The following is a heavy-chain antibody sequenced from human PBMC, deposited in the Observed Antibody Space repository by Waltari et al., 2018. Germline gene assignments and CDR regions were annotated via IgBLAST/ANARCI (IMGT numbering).Heavy chain of an antibody. D-gene: IGHD3-22*01. CDR2: INPNNGDT. V-gene: IGHV1-2*06. J-gene: IGHJ4*02. Sequence: QVQLVQSGAEVKKPGASVKVSCKASGYSFNDYYIYWVRQAPGQGLDWMALINPNNGDTADAQRLQVSVTMTRDTSSSTAYMELSSLTSDDTAVYYCATTGDLYYENSRYGLLGYWGQGTRVTVSS. CDR3: ATTGDLYYENSRYGLLGY. CDR1: GYSFNDYY.